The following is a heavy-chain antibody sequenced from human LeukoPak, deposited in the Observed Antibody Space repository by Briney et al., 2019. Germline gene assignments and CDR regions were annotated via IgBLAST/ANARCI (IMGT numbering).Heavy chain of an antibody. CDR3: ARNGGGGDYDY. CDR2: IYHSGTT. J-gene: IGHJ4*02. CDR1: GGSISSSNW. V-gene: IGHV4-4*02. Sequence: SETLSLTCAVSGGSISSSNWWTWVRPPPGKGLEWIGEIYHSGTTNYNPSLKSRVTISVDKSNNQFSLKLSSVTAADTAMYYCARNGGGGDYDYWGQGTLVTVSS. D-gene: IGHD4-17*01.